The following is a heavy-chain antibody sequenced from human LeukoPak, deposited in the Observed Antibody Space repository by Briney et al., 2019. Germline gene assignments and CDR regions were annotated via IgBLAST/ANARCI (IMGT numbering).Heavy chain of an antibody. CDR2: INPNSGGT. Sequence: GASVKVSCKASGYTFTGYYMHWVRQAPGQGLEWMGRINPNSGGTNYAQKFQGRVTMTRDTSISTAYMELSRLRSDDTAVYYCARSLHTTGYSSSRGGVSGDYWGQGTLVTVSS. CDR1: GYTFTGYY. CDR3: ARSLHTTGYSSSRGGVSGDY. D-gene: IGHD6-13*01. V-gene: IGHV1-2*06. J-gene: IGHJ4*02.